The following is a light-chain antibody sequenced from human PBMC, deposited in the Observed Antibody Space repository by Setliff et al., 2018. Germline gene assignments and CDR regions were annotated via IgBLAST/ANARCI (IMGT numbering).Light chain of an antibody. Sequence: QSALTQPASVSGSPGQSITISCTGTSNDVGAYKYVSWYQQHPGKAPKLMIFDVSNRPSGVSNRFSGSKSGNTASLTISGLQAEDEADYYCSSFEGSYKVYVFGTGTKVTV. CDR3: SSFEGSYKVYV. V-gene: IGLV2-14*03. CDR2: DVS. J-gene: IGLJ1*01. CDR1: SNDVGAYKY.